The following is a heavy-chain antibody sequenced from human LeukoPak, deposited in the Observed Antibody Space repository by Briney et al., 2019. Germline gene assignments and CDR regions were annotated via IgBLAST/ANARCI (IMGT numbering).Heavy chain of an antibody. J-gene: IGHJ4*02. CDR3: AKDRSSSWSFDY. D-gene: IGHD6-13*01. CDR2: LSYDGSNE. CDR1: GFMFSSNG. Sequence: RXSCTASGFMFSSNGMHWVRQAPGKGLEWVAVLSYDGSNEYYADSVKGRFTISRDNSKNTLFLQMNSLRADDTAVYYCAKDRSSSWSFDYWGQGTLVTVSS. V-gene: IGHV3-30*18.